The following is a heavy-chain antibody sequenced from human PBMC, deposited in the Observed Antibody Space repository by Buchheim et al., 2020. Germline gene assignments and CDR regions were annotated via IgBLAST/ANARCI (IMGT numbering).Heavy chain of an antibody. J-gene: IGHJ5*02. CDR1: GFTFSSYA. V-gene: IGHV3-23*01. Sequence: EVQLLESGGGLVQPGGSLRLSCAASGFTFSSYAMSWVRQAPGKGLEWVSAISGSGGSTYYADSVMGRFTISRDNSKNTLYLQMNSLRAEDTAVYYCAKDRGVVVPAATIAPSWFDPWGQGTL. CDR2: ISGSGGST. D-gene: IGHD2-2*01. CDR3: AKDRGVVVPAATIAPSWFDP.